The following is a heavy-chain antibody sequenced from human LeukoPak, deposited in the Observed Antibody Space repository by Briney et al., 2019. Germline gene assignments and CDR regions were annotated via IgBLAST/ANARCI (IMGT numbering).Heavy chain of an antibody. J-gene: IGHJ4*02. V-gene: IGHV3-43*01. CDR2: ISWDGGST. Sequence: QPGGSLRLSCAASGFTFDDYTMHWVRQAPGKGLEWVSLISWDGGSTYYADSVKGRFTISRDNSKNSLYLQMNSLRTEDTALYYCAKDDGYDDGFDYWGQGTLVTVSS. CDR1: GFTFDDYT. D-gene: IGHD3-22*01. CDR3: AKDDGYDDGFDY.